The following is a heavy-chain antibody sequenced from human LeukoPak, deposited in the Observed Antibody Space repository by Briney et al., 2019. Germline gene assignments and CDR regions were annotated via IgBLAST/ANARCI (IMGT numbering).Heavy chain of an antibody. CDR2: IIPIFGTA. V-gene: IGHV1-69*05. D-gene: IGHD5-24*01. CDR3: ARDFWGRPEMATIGDAFDI. J-gene: IGHJ3*02. Sequence: ASVKVSCKASGGTFSSYAISWVRQAPGQGLEWMGGIIPIFGTANYAQKFQGRVTITRDTSASTAYMELSSLRSEDTAVYYCARDFWGRPEMATIGDAFDIWGQGTMVTVSS. CDR1: GGTFSSYA.